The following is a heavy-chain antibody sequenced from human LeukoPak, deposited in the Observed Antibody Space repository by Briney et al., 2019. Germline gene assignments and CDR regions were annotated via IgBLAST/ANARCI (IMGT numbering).Heavy chain of an antibody. CDR2: IYSGGST. D-gene: IGHD6-19*01. V-gene: IGHV3-53*01. J-gene: IGHJ3*02. Sequence: GGSLRLSCAASGFTVSSNYMSWVRQAPGKGLEWVSVIYSGGSTYYADSVKGRFTISRDNSKNTLYLQMNSLRAEDTAVYYCARSSGVAGSSAFDIWGQGTMVTVSS. CDR1: GFTVSSNY. CDR3: ARSSGVAGSSAFDI.